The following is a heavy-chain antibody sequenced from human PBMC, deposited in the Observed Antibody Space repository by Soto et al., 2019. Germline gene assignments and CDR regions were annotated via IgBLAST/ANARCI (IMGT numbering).Heavy chain of an antibody. D-gene: IGHD6-19*01. CDR3: ARGWDAGY. CDR2: IHDSGST. Sequence: QVQLQESGPGLVKPSETLSLTCTVSGGSVGSGRHYWSWIRQPPGKGLEWIGYIHDSGSTNYVASLKSRVTITADPSRNRFFLKVYSVTAADTAVYYCARGWDAGYWGQGTLVTVSS. CDR1: GGSVGSGRHY. V-gene: IGHV4-61*01. J-gene: IGHJ4*02.